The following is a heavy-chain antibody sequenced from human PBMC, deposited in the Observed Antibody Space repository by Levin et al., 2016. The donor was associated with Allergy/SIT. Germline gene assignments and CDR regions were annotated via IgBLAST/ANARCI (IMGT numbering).Heavy chain of an antibody. D-gene: IGHD6-19*01. CDR3: ARDVVGFAVAGALDY. CDR2: IWYDGSNK. Sequence: GSLRLSCAASGFTFSSYGMHWVRQAPGKGLEWVAVIWYDGSNKYYADSVKGRFTISRDNSKNTLYLQMNSLRAEDTAVYYCARDVVGFAVAGALDYWGQGTLVTVSS. J-gene: IGHJ4*02. CDR1: GFTFSSYG. V-gene: IGHV3-33*01.